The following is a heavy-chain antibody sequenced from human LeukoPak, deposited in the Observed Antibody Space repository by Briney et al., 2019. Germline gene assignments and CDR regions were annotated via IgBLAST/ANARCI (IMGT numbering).Heavy chain of an antibody. CDR3: TTDGVGVEGATYDN. Sequence: GGSLRLSCVASGFTFTNAWMNWVRQAPGKGLEWVGRIKSKTDGGTTDYAAPVKGRFTISRDDSKNTLYLQMNSLKTEDTAVYYCTTDGVGVEGATYDNWGQGTLVSVSS. CDR2: IKSKTDGGTT. D-gene: IGHD1-26*01. CDR1: GFTFTNAW. J-gene: IGHJ4*02. V-gene: IGHV3-15*01.